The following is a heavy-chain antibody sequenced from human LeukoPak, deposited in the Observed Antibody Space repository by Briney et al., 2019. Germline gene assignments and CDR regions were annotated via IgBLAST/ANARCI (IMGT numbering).Heavy chain of an antibody. D-gene: IGHD6-13*01. CDR1: GFTFSSYA. J-gene: IGHJ3*02. CDR3: ARDLYSSSWGDAFDI. V-gene: IGHV3-64*01. Sequence: GGSLRLSCAASGFTFSSYAMHWVRQAPGKGLEYVSAISSNGGSTYYANSVKGRFTISRDNSKNTLYLQMGSLRAEDMAVYYCARDLYSSSWGDAFDIWGQGTMVTVSS. CDR2: ISSNGGST.